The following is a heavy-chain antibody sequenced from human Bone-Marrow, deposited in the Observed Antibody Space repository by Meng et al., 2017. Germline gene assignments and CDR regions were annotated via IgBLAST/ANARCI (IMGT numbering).Heavy chain of an antibody. CDR1: GFTFTSYS. J-gene: IGHJ6*02. Sequence: GGFLRLSCTASGFTFTSYSMNWFRQAPGKGLEWVSSISGDSIHIIYAGAVKARYTTSRDATKNSVFLQMTSLTAEDTAVNSCAKFETAKHYYHGVDVWGQGTTVTVSS. D-gene: IGHD3-10*01. V-gene: IGHV3-21*01. CDR2: ISGDSIHI. CDR3: AKFETAKHYYHGVDV.